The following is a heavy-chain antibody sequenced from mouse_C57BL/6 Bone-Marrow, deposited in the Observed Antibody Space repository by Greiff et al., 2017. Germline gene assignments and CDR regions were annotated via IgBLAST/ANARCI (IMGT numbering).Heavy chain of an antibody. J-gene: IGHJ4*01. CDR3: ARDSNYVDYYAMDY. Sequence: QVQLQQSGAELVKPGASVKLSCKASGYTFTSYWVQWVKQRPGQGLEWIGEIDPSDSYTNYNQKFKGKATLTVDTSSSTAYMQLSSLTSEDSAVYYCARDSNYVDYYAMDYWGQGTSVTVSS. CDR1: GYTFTSYW. CDR2: IDPSDSYT. D-gene: IGHD2-5*01. V-gene: IGHV1-50*01.